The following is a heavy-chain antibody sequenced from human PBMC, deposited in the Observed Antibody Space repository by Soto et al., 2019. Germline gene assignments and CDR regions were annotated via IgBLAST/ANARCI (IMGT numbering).Heavy chain of an antibody. D-gene: IGHD1-7*01. Sequence: QVQLVQSGAEVKKPGSSVKVSCKASGGTFSSYAISWVRQAPGQGLEWMGGIIPIFGTANYAQKFQGRVTITADESTSTAYMERSSLRPEDTALYYCAGAPELTGIYYYDGMDVWGQGTTVTVSS. J-gene: IGHJ6*02. CDR3: AGAPELTGIYYYDGMDV. V-gene: IGHV1-69*12. CDR2: IIPIFGTA. CDR1: GGTFSSYA.